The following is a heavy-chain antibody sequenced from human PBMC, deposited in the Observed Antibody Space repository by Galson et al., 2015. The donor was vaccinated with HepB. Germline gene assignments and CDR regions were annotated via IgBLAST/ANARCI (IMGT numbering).Heavy chain of an antibody. Sequence: SLRLSCAASGFTFSSYAMSWVRQAPGKGLEWVSAISGSGGSTYYADSVKGRFTISRDNSKNTLYLQMNSLRAEDTAVYYCAKDKEDSVVGVAAHTGYFDCGGEGTLVAVSS. J-gene: IGHJ4*02. D-gene: IGHD2-15*01. CDR3: AKDKEDSVVGVAAHTGYFDC. CDR1: GFTFSSYA. V-gene: IGHV3-23*01. CDR2: ISGSGGST.